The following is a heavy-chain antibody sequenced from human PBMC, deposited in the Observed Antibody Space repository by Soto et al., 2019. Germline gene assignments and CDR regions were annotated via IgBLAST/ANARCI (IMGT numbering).Heavy chain of an antibody. J-gene: IGHJ5*02. Sequence: PSETLSLTCTVSGGSISSDDYYWSWIRQAPGRGLEWIGYIHSSGSIYYNPSLKSRATMSIDTSKNQFSLRLTSMTAADTAVYYCATGRSEVVPGAMDTWGQGTLVTVSS. CDR2: IHSSGSI. V-gene: IGHV4-30-4*01. CDR1: GGSISSDDYY. CDR3: ATGRSEVVPGAMDT. D-gene: IGHD2-2*01.